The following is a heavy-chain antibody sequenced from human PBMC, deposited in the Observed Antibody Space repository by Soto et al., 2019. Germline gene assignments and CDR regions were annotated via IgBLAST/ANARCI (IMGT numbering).Heavy chain of an antibody. CDR2: IWYDGSNK. J-gene: IGHJ4*02. CDR1: GFTFSSYG. V-gene: IGHV3-33*01. CDR3: ARDRFYCSGGSCYSRELGGIDY. Sequence: QVQLVESGGGVVQPGRSLRPSCAASGFTFSSYGMHWVRQAPGKGLEWVAVIWYDGSNKYYADSVKGRFTISRDNSKNTLYLQMNSLRAEDTAVYYCARDRFYCSGGSCYSRELGGIDYWGQGTLVTVSS. D-gene: IGHD2-15*01.